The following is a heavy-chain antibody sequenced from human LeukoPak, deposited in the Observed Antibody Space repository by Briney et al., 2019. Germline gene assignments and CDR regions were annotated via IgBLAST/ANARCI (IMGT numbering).Heavy chain of an antibody. CDR2: INHSGST. J-gene: IGHJ4*02. CDR1: GESFSGYY. CDR3: ASLYTIFGVVIEDY. Sequence: SETLSLTCAVYGESFSGYYWSWIRQPPGKGLEWIGEINHSGSTNYNPSLKSRVTISVDTSKNQFSLKLSSVTAADTAVYYCASLYTIFGVVIEDYWGQGTLVTVSS. V-gene: IGHV4-34*01. D-gene: IGHD3-3*01.